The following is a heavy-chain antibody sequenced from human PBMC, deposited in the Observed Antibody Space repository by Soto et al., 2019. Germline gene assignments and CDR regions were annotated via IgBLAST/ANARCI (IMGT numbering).Heavy chain of an antibody. V-gene: IGHV1-3*01. D-gene: IGHD2-21*02. Sequence: ASVKVSCKASGYTFTSYAMHWVRQAPGQRLEWMGWINAGNGNTKYSQKFQGRVTITRDTSASTAYMELSSLRSEDTAVYYCARVTVVVTANWFFDLWGRGTLVTSPQ. J-gene: IGHJ2*01. CDR2: INAGNGNT. CDR3: ARVTVVVTANWFFDL. CDR1: GYTFTSYA.